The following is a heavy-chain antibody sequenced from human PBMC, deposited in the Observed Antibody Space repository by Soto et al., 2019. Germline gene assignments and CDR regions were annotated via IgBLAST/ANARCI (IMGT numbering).Heavy chain of an antibody. CDR2: ISYDGSNK. V-gene: IGHV3-30*18. CDR3: AQDLVKAAAY. Sequence: QVQLVESGGGVVQPGRSLRLSCAASGFTFSSYGMHWVRQAPGKGLEWVAVISYDGSNKYYADSVKGRFTISRDNSKNTLYMQMNSLRAEDTAVYYCAQDLVKAAAYWGQGTLVTVSS. CDR1: GFTFSSYG. J-gene: IGHJ4*02. D-gene: IGHD6-13*01.